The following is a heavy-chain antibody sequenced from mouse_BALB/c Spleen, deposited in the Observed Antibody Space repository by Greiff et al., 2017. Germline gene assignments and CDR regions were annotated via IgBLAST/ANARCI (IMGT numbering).Heavy chain of an antibody. J-gene: IGHJ1*01. CDR2: IWTGGGT. Sequence: VQLKESGPGLVAPSQSLSITCTVSGFSLTSYDISWIRQPPGKGLEWLGVIWTGGGTNYNSAFMSRLSISKDNSKSQVFLKMNSLQTDDTAIYYCVRELRLRYFDVWGAGTTVTVSS. CDR1: GFSLTSYD. CDR3: VRELRLRYFDV. D-gene: IGHD1-2*01. V-gene: IGHV2-9-2*01.